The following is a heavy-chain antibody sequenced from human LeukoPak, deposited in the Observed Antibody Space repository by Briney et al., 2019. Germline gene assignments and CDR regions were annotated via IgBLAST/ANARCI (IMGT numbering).Heavy chain of an antibody. J-gene: IGHJ4*02. CDR3: TRPTYDYYFDY. V-gene: IGHV3-73*01. Sequence: GGSLRLSCAASGFTFSGSAMHWVRQASGKGLEWVGRIRSKANSYATAYAASVKGRFTISRDDSKNTAYLQTNSLKTEDTAVYYCTRPTYDYYFDYWGQGTLVTVSS. CDR2: IRSKANSYAT. CDR1: GFTFSGSA. D-gene: IGHD5-12*01.